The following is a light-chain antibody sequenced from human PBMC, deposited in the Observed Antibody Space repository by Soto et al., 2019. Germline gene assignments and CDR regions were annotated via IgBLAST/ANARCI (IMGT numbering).Light chain of an antibody. Sequence: DIVMTQSPDSLAVSLGERATINCKSSQSVLYSSNNKNYLAWYQQKPGQPPKLLIYWASTRESGVPDRFSGSGSGTDFTITISSLQAEDVAVYYCQQYYSTPPTLGQGTKVEIK. CDR2: WAS. CDR3: QQYYSTPPT. J-gene: IGKJ1*01. V-gene: IGKV4-1*01. CDR1: QSVLYSSNNKNY.